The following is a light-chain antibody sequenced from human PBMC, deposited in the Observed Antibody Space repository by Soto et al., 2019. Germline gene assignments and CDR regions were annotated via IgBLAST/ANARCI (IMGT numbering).Light chain of an antibody. V-gene: IGKV1-17*01. CDR3: LHHNTYPWT. J-gene: IGKJ1*01. CDR2: AAS. Sequence: DIQMTQSPSSLSASVGDRVAITCRASQAIRNDLSWYQQKPGKAPKRLIYAASILPSGVPSRFSGSGSGTEFTLTISSLQPEDFATYYCLHHNTYPWTFGQGTKVEIK. CDR1: QAIRND.